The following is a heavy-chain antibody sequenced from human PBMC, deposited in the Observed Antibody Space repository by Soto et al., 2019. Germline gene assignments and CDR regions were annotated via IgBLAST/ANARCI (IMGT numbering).Heavy chain of an antibody. Sequence: GGSLRLSCAASGFTFSSYGMHWVRQAPGKGLEWVALIWYDGSNKNYPDSVKGRFTISRDNSKNTLYLQMNSLRAEDTAVYYCARDKRPTVTTFGYYGMDVWGQGTTVTVSS. CDR1: GFTFSSYG. V-gene: IGHV3-33*01. J-gene: IGHJ6*02. CDR3: ARDKRPTVTTFGYYGMDV. D-gene: IGHD4-4*01. CDR2: IWYDGSNK.